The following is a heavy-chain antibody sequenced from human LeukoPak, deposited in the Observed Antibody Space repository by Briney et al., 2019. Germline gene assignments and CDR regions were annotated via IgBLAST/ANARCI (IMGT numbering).Heavy chain of an antibody. CDR3: AREGWDLNALDI. Sequence: GGSLRLSCAASGFTFSNYWMHCVRQAPGKGLVWVSRINSDGINTSYADSVKGRFTISRDSSKNTLYLQMNSLRAEDTAVYYCAREGWDLNALDIWGQGTMVTVSP. D-gene: IGHD1-26*01. CDR1: GFTFSNYW. J-gene: IGHJ3*02. CDR2: INSDGINT. V-gene: IGHV3-74*01.